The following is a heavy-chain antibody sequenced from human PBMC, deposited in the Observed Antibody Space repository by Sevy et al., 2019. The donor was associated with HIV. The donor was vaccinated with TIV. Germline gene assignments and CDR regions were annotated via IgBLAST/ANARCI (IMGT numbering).Heavy chain of an antibody. D-gene: IGHD7-27*01. CDR3: ARVLTEKPNYYYYYMDV. CDR1: GDSVSSNSAA. J-gene: IGHJ6*03. V-gene: IGHV6-1*01. Sequence: QSQTLSLTCAISGDSVSSNSAAWNWIRQSPSRGLEWLGRTYYRSKWYNDYAVSVKSRITINPDTSKNQFSLQLNSVTPEDTAVYYCARVLTEKPNYYYYYMDVWGKGTTVTVSS. CDR2: TYYRSKWYN.